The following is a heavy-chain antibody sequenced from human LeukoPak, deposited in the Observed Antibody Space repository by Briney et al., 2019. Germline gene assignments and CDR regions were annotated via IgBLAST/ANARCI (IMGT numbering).Heavy chain of an antibody. CDR1: GDSITNHY. D-gene: IGHD3-10*01. CDR3: AGSGGLANTGAVFDY. CDR2: IYYNGII. V-gene: IGHV4-59*11. J-gene: IGHJ4*02. Sequence: SETLSLTCIVSGDSITNHYWSLIRRPPGKGLEWIGYIYYNGIINYNPSHKSRVTISVDTSRNQFSMKLNSVTAADTAVYYCAGSGGLANTGAVFDYWGQGTLVTASS.